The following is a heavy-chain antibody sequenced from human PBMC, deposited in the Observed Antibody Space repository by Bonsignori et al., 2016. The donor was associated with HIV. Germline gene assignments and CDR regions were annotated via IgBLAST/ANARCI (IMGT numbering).Heavy chain of an antibody. Sequence: VRQMPGKGLEWVSSISSSSNYRYYADSVKGRFTISRDNAKNSLYLHMNSLTAEDTAVYYCARGQSSSGWYSYYYYYIDVWGKGTTVTVSS. J-gene: IGHJ6*03. V-gene: IGHV3-21*01. D-gene: IGHD6-19*01. CDR3: ARGQSSSGWYSYYYYYIDV. CDR2: ISSSSNYR.